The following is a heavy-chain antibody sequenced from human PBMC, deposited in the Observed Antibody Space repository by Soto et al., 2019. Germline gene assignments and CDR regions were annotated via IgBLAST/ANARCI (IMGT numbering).Heavy chain of an antibody. Sequence: GGSLRLSCAASGFILGTYTMNWVRQAPGKGLEWVSSISNSGTYVTYADTVKGRFTISRDNDKNSLFLQMNSLRADDTAVYYCATARAQWLEGSRADYWGQGTLVTVSS. V-gene: IGHV3-21*06. D-gene: IGHD6-19*01. J-gene: IGHJ4*02. CDR2: ISNSGTYV. CDR3: ATARAQWLEGSRADY. CDR1: GFILGTYT.